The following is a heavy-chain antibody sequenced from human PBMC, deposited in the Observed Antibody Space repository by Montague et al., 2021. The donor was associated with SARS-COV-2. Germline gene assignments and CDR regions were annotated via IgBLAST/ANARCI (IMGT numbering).Heavy chain of an antibody. CDR1: GGSFSGYY. CDR2: INHSGST. J-gene: IGHJ4*02. CDR3: ARGYQLRFLEWSSRQSTVDY. V-gene: IGHV4-34*01. D-gene: IGHD3-3*01. Sequence: SETLSLTCVVYGGSFSGYYWSWIRQPPGKGLEWIGEINHSGSTNYNTSLKSRVTISVDTSKNQFSLKLSSVTAADTAVYYCARGYQLRFLEWSSRQSTVDYWGQGTLVTVSS.